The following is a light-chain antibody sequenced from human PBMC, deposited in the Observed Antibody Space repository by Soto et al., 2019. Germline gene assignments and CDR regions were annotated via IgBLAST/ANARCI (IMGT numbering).Light chain of an antibody. J-gene: IGKJ1*01. CDR1: QSVSNN. CDR2: GAS. CDR3: QHYNDWPRT. Sequence: EIVMTQSPATLSVSPGERATLSCRASQSVSNNLAWYQHKPGQAPRLLISGASTRATDIPARFSGSGSGTEFTLTISSLQSEDFAVYYCQHYNDWPRTFGQGTKVEIK. V-gene: IGKV3-15*01.